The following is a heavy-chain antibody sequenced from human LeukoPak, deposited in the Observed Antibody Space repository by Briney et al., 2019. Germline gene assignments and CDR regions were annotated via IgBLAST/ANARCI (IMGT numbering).Heavy chain of an antibody. V-gene: IGHV3-21*01. D-gene: IGHD3-10*01. CDR2: ISSSSSYI. Sequence: GGSLRLSCAASGFTFSSYSMNWVRQAPGKGLEWVSSISSSSSYIYYADSVKGRFTISRDNAKNSLYLQMNSLRAEDTAVYYCARVGITMVRGVIRGYYFDYWGQGTLVTVSS. CDR3: ARVGITMVRGVIRGYYFDY. J-gene: IGHJ4*02. CDR1: GFTFSSYS.